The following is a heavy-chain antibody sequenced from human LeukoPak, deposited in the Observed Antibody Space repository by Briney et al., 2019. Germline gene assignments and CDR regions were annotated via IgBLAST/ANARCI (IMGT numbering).Heavy chain of an antibody. D-gene: IGHD3-16*01. J-gene: IGHJ3*02. V-gene: IGHV3-23*01. Sequence: GGTLRLSCAASGFTFSRNGMTWVRQAPGKGLEWVSDISGSGGSTYYADSVKGRFTISRDNAKNSLYLQMNSLRAEDTAVYYCARAGDYIWGSTDAFDIWGQGTVVTVSS. CDR3: ARAGDYIWGSTDAFDI. CDR2: ISGSGGST. CDR1: GFTFSRNG.